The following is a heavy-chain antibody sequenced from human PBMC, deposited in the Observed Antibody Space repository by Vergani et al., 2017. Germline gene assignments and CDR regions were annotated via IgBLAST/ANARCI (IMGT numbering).Heavy chain of an antibody. V-gene: IGHV3-43*02. J-gene: IGHJ6*03. D-gene: IGHD3-3*01. CDR2: ISGDGGST. CDR3: AKDGGRKNYDFWSGPNYYYYYMYV. Sequence: EVQLVESGGGVVQPGGSLRLSCAASGFTFDDYAMHWVRQAPGKGLEWGSLISGDGGSTYYADSVKGRFTISRDNSKNSLYLQMNSLRTEDTALYYCAKDGGRKNYDFWSGPNYYYYYMYVWGKGTTVTVSS. CDR1: GFTFDDYA.